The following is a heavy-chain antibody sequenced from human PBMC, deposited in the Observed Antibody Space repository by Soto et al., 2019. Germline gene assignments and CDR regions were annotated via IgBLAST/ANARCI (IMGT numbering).Heavy chain of an antibody. V-gene: IGHV5-51*01. CDR3: ARADRYNWNYGSIDY. Sequence: GESLKIFCKDSGYSFTSYWIVWVLQMPGKGLEWMGIIYPGDSDTRYSPSFQGQVTISADKSISTAYLQWSSLKASDTAMYYCARADRYNWNYGSIDYWGQGTMVTVSS. CDR1: GYSFTSYW. CDR2: IYPGDSDT. J-gene: IGHJ4*02. D-gene: IGHD1-7*01.